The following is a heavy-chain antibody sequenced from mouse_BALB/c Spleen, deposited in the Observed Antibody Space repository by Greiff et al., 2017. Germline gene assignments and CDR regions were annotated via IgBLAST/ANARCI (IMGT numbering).Heavy chain of an antibody. CDR2: ISDGGSYT. CDR3: ARDYDGRGRAMDY. V-gene: IGHV5-4*02. D-gene: IGHD2-12*01. J-gene: IGHJ4*01. CDR1: GFTFSDYY. Sequence: VQLKESGGGLVKPGGSLKLSCAASGFTFSDYYMYWVRQTPEKRLEWVATISDGGSYTYYPDSVKGRFTISRDNAKNNLYLQMSSLKSEDTAMYYCARDYDGRGRAMDYWGQGTSVTVSS.